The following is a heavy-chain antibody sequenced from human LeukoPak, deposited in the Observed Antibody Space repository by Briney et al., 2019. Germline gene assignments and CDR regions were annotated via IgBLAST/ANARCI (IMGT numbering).Heavy chain of an antibody. CDR3: AKERERVLRYFDWLPTFDY. CDR1: GFTFSSYA. D-gene: IGHD3-9*01. CDR2: ISGSGGST. V-gene: IGHV3-23*01. J-gene: IGHJ4*02. Sequence: LPGGSLRLSCAASGFTFSSYAMSWVRQAPGKGLEWVSAISGSGGSTYYADSVKGRFTISRDNSKNTLYLQMNSLRAEDTAVYYCAKERERVLRYFDWLPTFDYWGQGTLVTVSS.